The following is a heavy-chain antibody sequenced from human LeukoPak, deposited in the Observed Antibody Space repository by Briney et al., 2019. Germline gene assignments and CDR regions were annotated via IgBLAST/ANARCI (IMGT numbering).Heavy chain of an antibody. CDR2: ITPLSATP. CDR1: AGMFNTYA. D-gene: IGHD3-10*01. V-gene: IGHV1-69*06. CDR3: AGDPPGAPVGFDV. J-gene: IGHJ3*01. Sequence: SVKVSCKASAGMFNTYAISWVRQAPGHGLEWMGRITPLSATPSQSQWIQGRVTITADISTNTVYLDLSSLRSEDTALYFCAGDPPGAPVGFDVWGQGTMVTVSS.